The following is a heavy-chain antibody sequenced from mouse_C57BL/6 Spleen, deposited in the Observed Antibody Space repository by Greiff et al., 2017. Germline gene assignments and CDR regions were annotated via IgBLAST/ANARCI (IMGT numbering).Heavy chain of an antibody. CDR1: GYTFTSYW. Sequence: VQLQQPGAELVKPGASVKLSCKASGYTFTSYWMQWVKQRPGQGLEWIGEIDPSDSYTNYNQKFKGKATLTVDTSSSTAYMQLSSLTSEDSAVYYCANVATDWYFDVWGTGTTVTVSS. V-gene: IGHV1-50*01. D-gene: IGHD1-1*01. CDR3: ANVATDWYFDV. J-gene: IGHJ1*03. CDR2: IDPSDSYT.